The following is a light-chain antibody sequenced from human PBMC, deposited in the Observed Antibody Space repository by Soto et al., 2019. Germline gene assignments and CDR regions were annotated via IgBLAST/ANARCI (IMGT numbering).Light chain of an antibody. J-gene: IGLJ1*01. CDR2: GVS. CDR1: SSDIGDYSY. Sequence: QSVLTQPASVSGSPGQSITISCTGTSSDIGDYSYVSWYQHHPGKAPKLLISGVSDRPSGVSARFSGSKSGNTASLTISGLQAEDEADYSCASYRRTSIPYVFGTGTKVTVL. CDR3: ASYRRTSIPYV. V-gene: IGLV2-14*01.